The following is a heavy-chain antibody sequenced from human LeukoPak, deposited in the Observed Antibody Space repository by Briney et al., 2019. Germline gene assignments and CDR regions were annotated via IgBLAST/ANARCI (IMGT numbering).Heavy chain of an antibody. V-gene: IGHV3-11*01. CDR2: ISNSGSTL. D-gene: IGHD3-10*01. J-gene: IGHJ4*02. CDR3: ARDALGSYDY. Sequence: PGGSLRLSCAASGFSFSDFYMFWIRQAPGKGLEGISYISNSGSTLHYADSVKGRFTISRDNDKNLLYLQMNSLRADDTAVYYCARDALGSYDYWGQGTLVTVSS. CDR1: GFSFSDFY.